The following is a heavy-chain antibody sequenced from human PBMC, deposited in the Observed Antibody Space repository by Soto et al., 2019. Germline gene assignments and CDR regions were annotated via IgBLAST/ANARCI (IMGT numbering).Heavy chain of an antibody. V-gene: IGHV3-23*01. CDR1: GFTFSDFA. Sequence: LRLSCLASGFTFSDFAMTWVRHVPGRGLEWVASLDGAGGSTYYAESVRGRFSISRDNSQNTLFLQMKRLTVDDTAIYYCAAPRDEYGSGVSWFTYGMDIWGQGTTVTVSS. CDR2: LDGAGGST. D-gene: IGHD3-10*01. CDR3: AAPRDEYGSGVSWFTYGMDI. J-gene: IGHJ6*02.